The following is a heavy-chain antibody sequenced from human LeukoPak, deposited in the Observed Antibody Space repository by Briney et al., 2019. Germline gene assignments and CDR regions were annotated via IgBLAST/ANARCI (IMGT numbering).Heavy chain of an antibody. CDR1: GGTLSSYA. V-gene: IGHV1-69*05. CDR3: ARETGYSRRALIWYYYYMDV. D-gene: IGHD6-13*01. CDR2: IIPIFGTA. Sequence: SVKVSCKASGGTLSSYAISWVRQAPGQGLEWMGGIIPIFGTANYAQKFQGRVTITTDESTSTAYMELSSLRSEDTAVYYCARETGYSRRALIWYYYYMDVWGKGTTVTVSS. J-gene: IGHJ6*03.